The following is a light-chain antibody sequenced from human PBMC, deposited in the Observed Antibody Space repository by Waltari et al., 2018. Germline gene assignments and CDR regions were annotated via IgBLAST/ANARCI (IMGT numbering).Light chain of an antibody. CDR2: EVS. CDR1: SSDVGGYNY. CDR3: SSYTSSSTLVV. Sequence: QSALTQPASVSGSPGQSITISCTGTSSDVGGYNYVSWYQQHPGKAPKLMIYEVSNRPPGVSNRFSGSKSGNTASLTISGLQAEDEADYYGSSYTSSSTLVVFGGGTKRTVL. J-gene: IGLJ2*01. V-gene: IGLV2-14*01.